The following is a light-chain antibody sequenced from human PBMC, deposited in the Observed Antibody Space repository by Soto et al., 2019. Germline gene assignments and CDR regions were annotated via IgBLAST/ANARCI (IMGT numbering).Light chain of an antibody. J-gene: IGKJ1*01. V-gene: IGKV3-15*01. Sequence: EIVMTQSPATLSVSPGERATLSCRASQSVSTNLAWYQQKPGQAPRLLIYAASSRATGIPARFSGSGSGTDFTLTINRLEPEDFAVYFCQQYGDMWTFGQGTKV. CDR3: QQYGDMWT. CDR1: QSVSTN. CDR2: AAS.